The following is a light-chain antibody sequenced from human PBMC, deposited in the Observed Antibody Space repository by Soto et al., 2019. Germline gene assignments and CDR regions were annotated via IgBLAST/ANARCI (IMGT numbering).Light chain of an antibody. J-gene: IGLJ1*01. CDR2: EGS. Sequence: QTVLTQPASVSVSPGRSITISCTGTISYVGSYNLVSLYQHHPGKTPKLMIYEGSRRPLGVSNRFSASKSGNTGSLTISGLQAEDEAEYYCCSYESSRSYVFGSGTKSPS. CDR3: CSYESSRSYV. CDR1: ISYVGSYNL. V-gene: IGLV2-23*01.